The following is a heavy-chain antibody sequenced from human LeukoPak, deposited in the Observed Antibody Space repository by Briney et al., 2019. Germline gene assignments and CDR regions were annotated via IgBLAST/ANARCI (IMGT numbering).Heavy chain of an antibody. V-gene: IGHV1-69*13. CDR2: IIPIFGTA. D-gene: IGHD3-22*01. Sequence: ASVKVSCKASGGTFSSYTISWVRQAPGQGLEWMGGIIPIFGTANYAQKFQGRVTITADESTSTAYMELSSLRSEDTAVYYCARDRFAMIVVALFDYWGQGTLVTVSS. CDR3: ARDRFAMIVVALFDY. CDR1: GGTFSSYT. J-gene: IGHJ4*02.